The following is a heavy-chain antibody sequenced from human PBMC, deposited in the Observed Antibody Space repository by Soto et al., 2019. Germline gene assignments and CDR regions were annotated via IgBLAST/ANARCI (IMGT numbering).Heavy chain of an antibody. CDR1: GFTVSSNY. CDR2: IYSGGST. V-gene: IGHV3-53*01. CDR3: ARDHEYSSSWYYFDY. J-gene: IGHJ4*02. Sequence: GGSLRLSCAASGFTVSSNYMSWVRQAPGKGLEWVSDIYSGGSTYYADSVKGRFTISRDNSKNSLYLQMNSLRAEDTAVYSCARDHEYSSSWYYFDYWGQGTLVTVSS. D-gene: IGHD6-13*01.